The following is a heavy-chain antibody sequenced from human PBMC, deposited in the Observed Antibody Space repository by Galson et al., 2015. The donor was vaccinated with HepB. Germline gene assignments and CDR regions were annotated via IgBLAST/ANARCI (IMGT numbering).Heavy chain of an antibody. CDR2: TRSKPYSYAT. V-gene: IGHV3-73*01. Sequence: LRLSCAASGFTFSGSALHWVRQASGKGLERVGRTRSKPYSYATEYSASVKGRFTISRDDSKSTAYLQMNTLKTEDTAVYYCTRRGDYGDYIDYWGQGTLVTVSS. J-gene: IGHJ4*02. CDR1: GFTFSGSA. D-gene: IGHD4-17*01. CDR3: TRRGDYGDYIDY.